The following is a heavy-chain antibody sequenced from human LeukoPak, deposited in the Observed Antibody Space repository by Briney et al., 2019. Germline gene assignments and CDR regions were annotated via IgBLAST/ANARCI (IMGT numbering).Heavy chain of an antibody. V-gene: IGHV1-69*05. J-gene: IGHJ3*02. CDR2: IIPIFGTA. CDR3: ARGMLATVSPGAFDI. Sequence: ASVKVSCKASGGTFSSYAISWVRQAPGQGLEWMGGIIPIFGTANYAQKFQGRVTITTDESTSTAYMELSSLRSEDTVVYYCARGMLATVSPGAFDIWGQGTMVTVSS. D-gene: IGHD4-17*01. CDR1: GGTFSSYA.